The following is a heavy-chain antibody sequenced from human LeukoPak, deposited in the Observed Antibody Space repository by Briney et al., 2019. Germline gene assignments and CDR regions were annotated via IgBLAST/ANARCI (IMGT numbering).Heavy chain of an antibody. V-gene: IGHV1-18*01. CDR2: ISAYSGNT. CDR1: GYTFTSYG. D-gene: IGHD3-10*01. CDR3: ATFSDYGSYGIDV. J-gene: IGHJ6*02. Sequence: GASVKVSCKASGYTFTSYGISWGRDAPGQGHEWRGGISAYSGNTNYTHKLQSRVTMSTDTSTSTAYMELRSVTADDTAVYYCATFSDYGSYGIDVWGQGTTVTVSS.